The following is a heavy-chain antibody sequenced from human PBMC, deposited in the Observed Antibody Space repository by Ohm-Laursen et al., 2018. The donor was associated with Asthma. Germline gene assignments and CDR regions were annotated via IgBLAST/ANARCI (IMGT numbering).Heavy chain of an antibody. D-gene: IGHD6-19*01. V-gene: IGHV4-31*03. CDR2: IYYSGST. J-gene: IGHJ4*02. CDR3: ARAGYSSGAEDS. Sequence: TLSLTCTVSGGSISSGGYYWSWIRQHPGEGLEWIGYIYYSGSTYYNPSLKSRVTISVDTSKNQFSLKLSSVTAADTAVYYCARAGYSSGAEDSWGQGTLVTVSS. CDR1: GGSISSGGYY.